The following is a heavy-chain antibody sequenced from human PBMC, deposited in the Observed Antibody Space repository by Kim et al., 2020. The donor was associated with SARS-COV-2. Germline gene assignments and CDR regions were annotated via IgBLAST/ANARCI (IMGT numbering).Heavy chain of an antibody. D-gene: IGHD3-10*01. Sequence: ASVKVSCKASGYTFTSYDINWVRQATGQGLEWMGWMNPNSGNTGYAQKFQGRVTMTRNTSISTAYMELSSLRSEDTAVYYCARDTKWFPFYYYYGMDVWGQGTTVTVSS. CDR1: GYTFTSYD. CDR2: MNPNSGNT. V-gene: IGHV1-8*01. CDR3: ARDTKWFPFYYYYGMDV. J-gene: IGHJ6*02.